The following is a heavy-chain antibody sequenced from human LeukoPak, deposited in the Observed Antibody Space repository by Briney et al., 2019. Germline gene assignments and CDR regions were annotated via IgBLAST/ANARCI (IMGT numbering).Heavy chain of an antibody. CDR3: AKVRVVVPRGDYFDY. Sequence: PGGSLRLSCAASGFTFSSYAMSWVRQAPGKGLEWVSAISGSGGSTYYADSVKGRFTISRDNSKNTLYLQMNSLRAEDTAVYYCAKVRVVVPRGDYFDYWGQGTLVTVSS. CDR2: ISGSGGST. CDR1: GFTFSSYA. V-gene: IGHV3-23*01. D-gene: IGHD2-2*01. J-gene: IGHJ4*02.